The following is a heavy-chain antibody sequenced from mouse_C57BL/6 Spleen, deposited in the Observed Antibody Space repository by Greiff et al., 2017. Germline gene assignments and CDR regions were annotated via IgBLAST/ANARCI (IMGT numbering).Heavy chain of an antibody. Sequence: EVKLVESGGGLVQPGGSMKLSCVASGFTFSNYWMNWVRQSPEKGLEWVAQIRLKSDNYATHYAESVKGRFTISRDDSKSSVYLQMNNLMAEDTGIYYCTAHYYAVDYWGQGTSVTVSS. J-gene: IGHJ4*01. CDR3: TAHYYAVDY. CDR2: IRLKSDNYAT. CDR1: GFTFSNYW. V-gene: IGHV6-3*01.